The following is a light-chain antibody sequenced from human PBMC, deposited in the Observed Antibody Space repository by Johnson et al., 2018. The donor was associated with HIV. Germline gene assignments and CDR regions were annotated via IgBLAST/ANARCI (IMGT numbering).Light chain of an antibody. CDR2: DNN. Sequence: QSVLTQPPSVSAAPGQKVTISCSGSSSNIGNNYVSWYQQLPGTAPKLLIYDNNKLPSGIPDRFSGSKSGPSATLGITGLQTGDGADYYCGTWDSSLSAYVFGTGTKVTVL. CDR3: GTWDSSLSAYV. J-gene: IGLJ1*01. CDR1: SSNIGNNY. V-gene: IGLV1-51*01.